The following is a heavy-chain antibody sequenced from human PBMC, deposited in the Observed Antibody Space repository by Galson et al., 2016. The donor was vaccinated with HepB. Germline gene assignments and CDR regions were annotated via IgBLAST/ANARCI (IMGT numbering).Heavy chain of an antibody. D-gene: IGHD6-19*01. Sequence: SLRLSCAASGFTFSSYSMNWVRQAPGKGLEWASYICSSRTYIYDADSVKARITISRDNANNSLFLQMNSLRAEDTAVDYCARDARPLPSGSFPTGFPVDHWGQGTLVTVSS. CDR3: ARDARPLPSGSFPTGFPVDH. V-gene: IGHV3-21*01. CDR2: ICSSRTYI. J-gene: IGHJ4*02. CDR1: GFTFSSYS.